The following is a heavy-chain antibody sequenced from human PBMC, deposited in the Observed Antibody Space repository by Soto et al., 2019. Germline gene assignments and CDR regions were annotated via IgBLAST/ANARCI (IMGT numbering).Heavy chain of an antibody. Sequence: GGSLRLSCAASGFTFSSYAMSWVRQAPGKGLEWVSAISGSGGSTYYADSVKGRFTISRDNSKNTLYLQMNSLRAEDTAVYYCAKVLGPYCSSTSCYTFDYWGQGTLVTVSS. D-gene: IGHD2-2*02. V-gene: IGHV3-23*01. CDR1: GFTFSSYA. CDR3: AKVLGPYCSSTSCYTFDY. CDR2: ISGSGGST. J-gene: IGHJ4*02.